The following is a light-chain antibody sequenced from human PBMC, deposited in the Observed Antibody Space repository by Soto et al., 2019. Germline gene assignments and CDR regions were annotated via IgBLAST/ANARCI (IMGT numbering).Light chain of an antibody. CDR3: QQYDTSPRT. CDR1: QSVSSSY. V-gene: IGKV3-20*01. J-gene: IGKJ4*02. CDR2: GAS. Sequence: DIVLTQSPSTLSSSPGERATLSCRASQSVSSSYFAWYQQKPGQPPSLLIYGASIKATGTPDRFSGSGSGTDFTLTISSLEPEDFAVYYCQQYDTSPRTFGGGTKVEVK.